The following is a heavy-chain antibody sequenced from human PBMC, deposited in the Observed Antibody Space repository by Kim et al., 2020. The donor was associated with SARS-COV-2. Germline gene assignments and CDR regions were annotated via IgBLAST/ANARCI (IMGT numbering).Heavy chain of an antibody. V-gene: IGHV3-48*02. Sequence: STIYYADSVKGRFAISRDNAENSVSLQMSGLRDEDTAVYFCARSGNFRIDYWGQGTLVTVSS. J-gene: IGHJ4*02. CDR2: STI. CDR3: ARSGNFRIDY.